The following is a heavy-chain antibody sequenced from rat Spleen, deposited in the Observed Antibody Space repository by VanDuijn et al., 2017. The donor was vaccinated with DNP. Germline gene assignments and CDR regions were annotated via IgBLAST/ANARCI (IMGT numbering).Heavy chain of an antibody. CDR3: ARHRTIMPYYYAMDA. J-gene: IGHJ4*01. CDR2: ISYNGGTP. V-gene: IGHV5-7*01. CDR1: GFTFSNYD. Sequence: EVQLVESGGGLVQPGRSLKLSCAASGFTFSNYDMAWVRQAPKKGLEWVATISYNGGTPYYRDSVKGRFTISRDNAQSTLYLQMDSLRSEDTATYYCARHRTIMPYYYAMDAWGQGASVTVSS. D-gene: IGHD1-12*01.